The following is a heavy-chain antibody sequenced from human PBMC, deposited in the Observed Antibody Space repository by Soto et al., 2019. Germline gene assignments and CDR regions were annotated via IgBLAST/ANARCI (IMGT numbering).Heavy chain of an antibody. CDR2: IYYSGST. Sequence: QLQLQESGPGLVKPSETLSLTCTVSGGSISTSSYYWGWIRQPPGKGLEWVGSIYYSGSTYYNPSRKSRVPISVDTSKNQFSLKPRSVTAADTAVYYCARDYDSSGDYWGQGTLVTVSS. CDR3: ARDYDSSGDY. J-gene: IGHJ4*02. D-gene: IGHD3-22*01. V-gene: IGHV4-39*01. CDR1: GGSISTSSYY.